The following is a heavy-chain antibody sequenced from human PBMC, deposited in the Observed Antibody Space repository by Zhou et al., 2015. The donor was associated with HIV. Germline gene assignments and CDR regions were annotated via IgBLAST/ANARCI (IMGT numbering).Heavy chain of an antibody. Sequence: LLQSGPEVRKPGSSVKVSCKASGGTFSGSDLSWVRQAPGQGLEWMGRITPMFQTHNYAEKFRARLNITVDRHTSAAYMELSSLTSEDAAVYYCARGRTVDYGAQWASWGQGTLVTVSS. J-gene: IGHJ4*02. CDR2: ITPMFQTH. D-gene: IGHD4-17*01. V-gene: IGHV1-69*06. CDR1: GGTFSGSD. CDR3: ARGRTVDYGAQWAS.